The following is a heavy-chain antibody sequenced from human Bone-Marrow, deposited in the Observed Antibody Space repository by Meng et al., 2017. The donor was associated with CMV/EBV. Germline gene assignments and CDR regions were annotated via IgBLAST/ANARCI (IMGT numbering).Heavy chain of an antibody. CDR2: ISWNSGSI. CDR1: GFIFDDYT. J-gene: IGHJ4*02. CDR3: AKSGEGGAAGTNDFDY. V-gene: IGHV3-9*01. Sequence: SLKISCAASGFIFDDYTMHWVRQAPGKGLEWVSGISWNSGSIGYADSVKGRFTISRDNAKNSLYLQMNSLRAEDTALYYCAKSGEGGAAGTNDFDYWGQGTLVTVSS. D-gene: IGHD6-13*01.